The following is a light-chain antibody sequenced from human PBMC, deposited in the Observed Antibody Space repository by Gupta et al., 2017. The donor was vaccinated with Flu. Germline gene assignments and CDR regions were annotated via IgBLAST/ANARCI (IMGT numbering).Light chain of an antibody. Sequence: SYALTQPPSVSVAPGQTARLPCGGNNIERKSVHWYQQRPGRAPVLVVYDDNDRPSGIPERFSDSKSGNTATLTISRVVAGDEADYYCQVWDSSGDHPFVFGTGTKVTVL. CDR3: QVWDSSGDHPFV. J-gene: IGLJ1*01. CDR2: DDN. CDR1: NIERKS. V-gene: IGLV3-21*02.